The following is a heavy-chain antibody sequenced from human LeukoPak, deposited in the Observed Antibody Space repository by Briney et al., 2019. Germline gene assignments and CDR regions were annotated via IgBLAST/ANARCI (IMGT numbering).Heavy chain of an antibody. J-gene: IGHJ1*01. Sequence: GGSLRLSCAASGFTFSSYGMHWVRQAPGKGLEWVAVIWYDGSNKYYADSVKGRFTISRDNSKNTLYLQMNSLRAEDTAVYYCARGGYDLYFQHWGQGTLVTVSS. V-gene: IGHV3-33*01. D-gene: IGHD5-12*01. CDR3: ARGGYDLYFQH. CDR2: IWYDGSNK. CDR1: GFTFSSYG.